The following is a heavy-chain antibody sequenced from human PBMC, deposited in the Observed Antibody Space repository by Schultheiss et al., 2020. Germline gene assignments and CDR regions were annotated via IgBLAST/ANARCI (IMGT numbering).Heavy chain of an antibody. CDR3: ATFEAVQGMDV. Sequence: GGSLRLSCAASGFTFSSCEMNWVRQAPGKGLEWVSYISSSGSTIYYADSVKGRFTISRDNAKNSLYLQMNSLRAEDTAVYYCATFEAVQGMDVWGKGTTVTVSS. V-gene: IGHV3-48*03. J-gene: IGHJ6*04. CDR1: GFTFSSCE. CDR2: ISSSGSTI. D-gene: IGHD3-10*01.